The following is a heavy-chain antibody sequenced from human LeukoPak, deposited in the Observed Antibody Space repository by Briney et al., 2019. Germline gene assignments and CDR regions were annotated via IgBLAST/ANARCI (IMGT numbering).Heavy chain of an antibody. CDR3: ARDMRDSAQLRYSYGYEFDY. V-gene: IGHV3-30-3*01. CDR1: GFTFSSYA. Sequence: PGRSLRLSCAASGFTFSSYAMLWVRQAPGKGLEWVAVISYDGSTTYDANSVKGRFTISRDNSKNTLYLQMNSLRAEDTAVYYCARDMRDSAQLRYSYGYEFDYWGQGTLVTVSS. D-gene: IGHD5-18*01. J-gene: IGHJ4*02. CDR2: ISYDGSTT.